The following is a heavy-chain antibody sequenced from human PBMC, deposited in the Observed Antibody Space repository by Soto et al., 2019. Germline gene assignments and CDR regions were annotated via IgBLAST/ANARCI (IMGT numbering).Heavy chain of an antibody. CDR1: GFTFSSYG. CDR3: AKGDSSGWYENWFDP. J-gene: IGHJ5*02. CDR2: ISYDGSNK. Sequence: ESGGGVVQPGRSLRLSCAASGFTFSSYGMHWVRQAPGKGLEWVAVISYDGSNKYYADSVKGRFTISRDNSKNTLYLQMNSLRAEDTAVYYCAKGDSSGWYENWFDPWGQGTPVTVSS. D-gene: IGHD6-19*01. V-gene: IGHV3-30*18.